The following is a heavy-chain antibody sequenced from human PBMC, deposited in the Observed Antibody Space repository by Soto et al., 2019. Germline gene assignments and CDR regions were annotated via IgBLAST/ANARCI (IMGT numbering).Heavy chain of an antibody. D-gene: IGHD1-1*01. CDR2: IDWDDDK. CDR3: ARNEKYNRNYYYYGMDV. V-gene: IGHV2-70*01. CDR1: GFSLSTSGMC. Sequence: ESGPTLVNPTQTLTLTCTFSGFSLSTSGMCVSWIRQPPGKALEWLALIDWDDDKYYSTSLKTRLTISKDTSKNQVVLTMTNMDPVDTATYYCARNEKYNRNYYYYGMDVWGQGTTVTVSS. J-gene: IGHJ6*02.